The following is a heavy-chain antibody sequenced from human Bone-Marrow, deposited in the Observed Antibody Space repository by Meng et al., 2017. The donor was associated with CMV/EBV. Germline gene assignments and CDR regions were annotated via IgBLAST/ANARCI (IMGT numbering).Heavy chain of an antibody. J-gene: IGHJ1*01. CDR1: TFTDYY. CDR3: ASGFCSGTTCYAQYFQH. CDR2: INPNSGGT. V-gene: IGHV1-2*02. D-gene: IGHD2-2*01. Sequence: TFTDYYVHWVRQAPGQGLEWMGWINPNSGGTNYAQTFQGTVTMTRDTSISTVYMELSRLRYDDTAVYYCASGFCSGTTCYAQYFQHWGQGTLVTVSS.